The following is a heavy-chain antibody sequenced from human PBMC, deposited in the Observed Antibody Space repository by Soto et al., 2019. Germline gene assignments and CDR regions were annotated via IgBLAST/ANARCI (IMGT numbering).Heavy chain of an antibody. J-gene: IGHJ4*02. CDR1: GGSISSSSYY. CDR2: IYYSGST. D-gene: IGHD3-16*01. V-gene: IGHV4-39*01. CDR3: ARGCRWGGHYYFDY. Sequence: SETLSLTCTVSGGSISSSSYYWGWIRQSPGKGLEWIGSIYYSGSTYYNPSLKSRVTISVDTSKNQFSLKLSSVTAADTAVYYCARGCRWGGHYYFDYWGQGTLVTVSS.